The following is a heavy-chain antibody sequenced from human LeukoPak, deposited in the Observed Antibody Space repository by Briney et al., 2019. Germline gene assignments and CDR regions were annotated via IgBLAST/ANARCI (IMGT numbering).Heavy chain of an antibody. CDR3: ARGEAMGYYFDY. J-gene: IGHJ4*02. D-gene: IGHD5-18*01. Sequence: SETLSLTCTVSGGSISSYYWSWIRQPPGKGLEWIGYIYHSGSTNYNPSLKSRVTISVDTSKNQFPLKLSSVTAADTAVYYCARGEAMGYYFDYWGQGTLVTVSS. CDR2: IYHSGST. V-gene: IGHV4-59*01. CDR1: GGSISSYY.